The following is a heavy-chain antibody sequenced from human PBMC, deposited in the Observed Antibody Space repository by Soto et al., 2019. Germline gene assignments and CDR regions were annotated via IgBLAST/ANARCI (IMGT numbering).Heavy chain of an antibody. CDR1: GFTFRNYD. CDR3: ARTDRDFYGLDV. V-gene: IGHV3-13*05. CDR2: ISAAGDP. Sequence: EVQLVESGGGLVQPGGSLRLSCEASGFTFRNYDMHWVHQGTGKGLEWVSGISAAGDPDYADSVEGRFTISRENAQNSFFVQMNSLRVGDTAVYYCARTDRDFYGLDVWGQGTTVIVSS. J-gene: IGHJ6*02.